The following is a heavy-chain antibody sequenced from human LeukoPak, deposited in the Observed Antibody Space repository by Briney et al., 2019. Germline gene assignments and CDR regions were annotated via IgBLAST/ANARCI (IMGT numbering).Heavy chain of an antibody. J-gene: IGHJ4*02. Sequence: QSGGSLRLSCAASGFTFSSYSMNWVRRAPGKGLEWVSYISSSSSTIYYADSVKGRFTISRDNAKNSLYLQMNSLRAEDTAVYYCARDSEWELLHYFDYWGQGTLVTVSS. V-gene: IGHV3-48*01. D-gene: IGHD1-26*01. CDR3: ARDSEWELLHYFDY. CDR1: GFTFSSYS. CDR2: ISSSSSTI.